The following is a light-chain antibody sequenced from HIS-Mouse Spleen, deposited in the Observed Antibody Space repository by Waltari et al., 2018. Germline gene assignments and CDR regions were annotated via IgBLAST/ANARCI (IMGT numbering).Light chain of an antibody. CDR3: QQYYSTPYT. CDR2: WAS. J-gene: IGKJ2*01. Sequence: DIVMTQSQDSLAVPLGERATINCKSSQSVLYSSKNKNYLAWYQQKPGQPPKLVIYWASTRESGVPDRFSGSGSGTDFTLTISSLQAEDVAVYYCQQYYSTPYTFGQGTKLEIK. V-gene: IGKV4-1*01. CDR1: QSVLYSSKNKNY.